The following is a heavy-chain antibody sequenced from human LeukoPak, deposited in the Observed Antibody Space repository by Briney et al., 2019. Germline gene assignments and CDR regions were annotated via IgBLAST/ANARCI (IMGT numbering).Heavy chain of an antibody. CDR2: IYYSGST. V-gene: IGHV4-59*01. D-gene: IGHD2-2*01. CDR3: ARATDCSSTSCFYFDY. J-gene: IGHJ4*02. CDR1: GGSISSYY. Sequence: SETLSLTCTVSGGSISSYYWSWIRQPPGKGLEWIGYIYYSGSTNYNPSLKSRVTISVDMSKNQFSLKLSSVTAADTAVYYGARATDCSSTSCFYFDYWGQGTLVTVSS.